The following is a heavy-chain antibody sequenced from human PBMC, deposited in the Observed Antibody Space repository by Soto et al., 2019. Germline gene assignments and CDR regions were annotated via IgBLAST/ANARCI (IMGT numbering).Heavy chain of an antibody. CDR3: ARDSHNDTGRSFDY. Sequence: SETLSLTCIVSGGSINGYNWSWIRQPAGKGLEWIGRTGSINYNPSLKSPVTMSVDTSKNQFSLKLDSVTAADTAVYYCARDSHNDTGRSFDYWGPGTLVTVS. V-gene: IGHV4-4*07. CDR2: TGSI. J-gene: IGHJ4*02. CDR1: GGSINGYN. D-gene: IGHD1-1*01.